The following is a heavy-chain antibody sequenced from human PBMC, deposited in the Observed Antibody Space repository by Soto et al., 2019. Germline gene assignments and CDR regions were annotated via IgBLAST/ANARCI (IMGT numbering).Heavy chain of an antibody. D-gene: IGHD6-19*01. CDR1: GGSISSGHW. J-gene: IGHJ4*02. V-gene: IGHV4-4*02. CDR3: ARHIAVAGTRGFDY. CDR2: IFQSGTT. Sequence: QVELQESGPGLVKTSGALSLTCAVSGGSISSGHWWSWVRQPPGEGLEWIGEIFQSGTTNYNPSVESRVIISMDKAKSQFSPEVSSVAAADTAVYFCARHIAVAGTRGFDYWGQGTLVTVSS.